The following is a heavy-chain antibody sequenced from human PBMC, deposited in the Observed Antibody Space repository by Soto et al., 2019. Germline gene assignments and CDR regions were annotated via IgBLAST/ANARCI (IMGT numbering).Heavy chain of an antibody. V-gene: IGHV3-33*01. Sequence: GGSLRLSCAASGFTFSSYGMHWVRQAPGKGLEWVAVIWYDGSNKYYADSVKGRFTISRDNSKNTLYLQMDSLRAEDTAVYYCARDQGPRYCSGGRRYTEYIQHPGQATLVTVSS. J-gene: IGHJ1*01. CDR3: ARDQGPRYCSGGRRYTEYIQH. CDR1: GFTFSSYG. D-gene: IGHD2-15*01. CDR2: IWYDGSNK.